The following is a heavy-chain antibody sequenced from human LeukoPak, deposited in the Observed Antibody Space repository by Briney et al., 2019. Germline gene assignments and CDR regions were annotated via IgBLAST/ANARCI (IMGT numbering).Heavy chain of an antibody. J-gene: IGHJ6*04. V-gene: IGHV3-48*03. CDR3: AELGITMIGGV. D-gene: IGHD3-10*02. Sequence: GGSLRPSCAASGFTFGSYGMNWVRQAPGKGLEWVAYISSSGSTIYYADSVKGRFTISRDNAKNSLYLQMNSLRAEDTAVYYCAELGITMIGGVWGKGTTVTISS. CDR2: ISSSGSTI. CDR1: GFTFGSYG.